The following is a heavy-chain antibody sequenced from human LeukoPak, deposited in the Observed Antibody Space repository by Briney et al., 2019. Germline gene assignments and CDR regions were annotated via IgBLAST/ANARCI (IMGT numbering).Heavy chain of an antibody. J-gene: IGHJ3*02. CDR2: IYHGGNT. CDR3: ARVVTTATTWAFDI. V-gene: IGHV4-38-2*02. Sequence: SETLSLTCTVSGYSISSGYYWRWIRQPPGKGLEWIASIYHGGNTFYNPSLKSRIIISVDTPKNQFSLKLSSLTAADTAVYYCARVVTTATTWAFDIWGQGTMVTVSS. CDR1: GYSISSGYY. D-gene: IGHD4-17*01.